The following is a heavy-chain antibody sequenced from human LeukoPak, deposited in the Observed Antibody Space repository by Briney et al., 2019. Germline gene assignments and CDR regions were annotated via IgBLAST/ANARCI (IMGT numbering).Heavy chain of an antibody. D-gene: IGHD1-26*01. CDR2: ISLSGLT. CDR3: SRESGAFCPFGY. J-gene: IGHJ4*02. CDR1: GGSISSYY. Sequence: KPSETLSLTCTVSGGSISSYYWSWIRQPPGQGLEWIGEISLSGLTNYNPSLKSRVTMSLDKSKNHLSLNLTSVTAADTAVYYCSRESGAFCPFGYWGQGTLVTVSS. V-gene: IGHV4-59*12.